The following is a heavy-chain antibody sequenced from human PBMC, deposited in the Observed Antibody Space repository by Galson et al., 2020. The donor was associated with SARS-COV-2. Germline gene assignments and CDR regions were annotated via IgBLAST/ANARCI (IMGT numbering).Heavy chain of an antibody. CDR3: VKDLRCDVLSGRNEFDQ. CDR2: ISYGGRST. J-gene: IGHJ4*02. V-gene: IGHV3-30*18. D-gene: IGHD3-9*01. CDR1: GFTFSNYG. Sequence: GESLKISCAASGFTFSNYGMNWVRQPPGTGLEWVAIISYGGRSTYYADSVKGRFTISRDNSKSTVYLQMDSLRAEDTAVYYCVKDLRCDVLSGRNEFDQWGQGGQVTVFS.